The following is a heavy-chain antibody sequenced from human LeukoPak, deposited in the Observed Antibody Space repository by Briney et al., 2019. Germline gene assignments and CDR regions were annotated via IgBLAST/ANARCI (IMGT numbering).Heavy chain of an antibody. V-gene: IGHV3-15*01. CDR1: GFTFTNAW. Sequence: PGGSLRLSCAASGFTFTNAWMSWVRQAPGKGLEWVGRIKSKTDGGTTDYAAPVKGRFTISRDDSKNTLYLEMNSLKIEDTAVYYCTTGRSGGSCPYWGRGTLVTVSS. J-gene: IGHJ4*02. D-gene: IGHD2-15*01. CDR2: IKSKTDGGTT. CDR3: TTGRSGGSCPY.